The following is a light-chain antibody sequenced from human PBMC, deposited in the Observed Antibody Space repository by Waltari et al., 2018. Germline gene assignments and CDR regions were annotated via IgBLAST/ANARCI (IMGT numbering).Light chain of an antibody. CDR2: AAS. CDR3: QQSYSTPPT. J-gene: IGKJ2*01. Sequence: DIQMTQSPSSLSAFVVDSVTITCRASKSISNYLNWYQQKPGKAPKLLIYAASSLQSGVPSRFSGSGSGTDFTLTISSLQPEDFGTYYCQQSYSTPPTFGQGTKLEIK. CDR1: KSISNY. V-gene: IGKV1-39*01.